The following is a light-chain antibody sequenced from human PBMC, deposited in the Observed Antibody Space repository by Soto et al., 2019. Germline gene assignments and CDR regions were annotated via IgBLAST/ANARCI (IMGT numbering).Light chain of an antibody. J-gene: IGKJ3*01. V-gene: IGKV1-33*01. Sequence: DIQMTQSPSSLSASIGDRVTITCQASQDINNYLSWYQQEPGKAPKLLIYHASSLEAGVPSRFSGSGSGTNFTFTISSLLPEDVATYYCQHYDNLPRWVTFGPGTRVNIK. CDR3: QHYDNLPRWVT. CDR2: HAS. CDR1: QDINNY.